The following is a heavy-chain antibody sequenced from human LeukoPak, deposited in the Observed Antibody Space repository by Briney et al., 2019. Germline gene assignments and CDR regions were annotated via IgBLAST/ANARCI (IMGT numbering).Heavy chain of an antibody. CDR1: GGSIRDYY. Sequence: SETLSLTCSVSGGSIRDYYWSWIRQPPGKGLEWIGYIFYSGSSIHNPSLEARVTISVDMSKSQFSLDLSSVTAADTAVYYCARHKSWLPFPDAFDLWGQGTRVTVSS. CDR3: ARHKSWLPFPDAFDL. J-gene: IGHJ3*01. CDR2: IFYSGSS. V-gene: IGHV4-59*08. D-gene: IGHD5-24*01.